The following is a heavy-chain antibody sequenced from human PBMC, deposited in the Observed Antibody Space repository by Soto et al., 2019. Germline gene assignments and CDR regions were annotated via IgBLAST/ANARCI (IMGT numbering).Heavy chain of an antibody. V-gene: IGHV3-7*05. J-gene: IGHJ4*02. Sequence: VQLVESGGGLVQPGGSLRISCAASGFIFRSYWMSWVRQAPGKGLQWVANINPDGSAKYYEDSVKGRFTISRDNAKNSLYLQIDSLTTEDTAVYYCTKGHYGDGLGWGQRALVTVSS. CDR3: TKGHYGDGLG. CDR1: GFIFRSYW. CDR2: INPDGSAK. D-gene: IGHD4-17*01.